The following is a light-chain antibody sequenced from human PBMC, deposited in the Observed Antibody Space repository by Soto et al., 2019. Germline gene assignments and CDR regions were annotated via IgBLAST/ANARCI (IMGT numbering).Light chain of an antibody. Sequence: DIQMTQSPSSLSASVGNRVTITCRASQGISNYLAWYQQTPGKVPKLLIYAASTLQSGVPSRFSGSGSGTDFTLTISCLQSEDFATYYCQQYYSYPTFGQGTKVDIK. CDR1: QGISNY. CDR2: AAS. J-gene: IGKJ1*01. CDR3: QQYYSYPT. V-gene: IGKV1-27*01.